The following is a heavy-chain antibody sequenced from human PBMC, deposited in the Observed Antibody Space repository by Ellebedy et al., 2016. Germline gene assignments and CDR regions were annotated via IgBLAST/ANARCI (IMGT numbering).Heavy chain of an antibody. Sequence: GESLKISCAASGFTVSTNYMKWVRQAPGKGLEWVSAIFSDGNTYYADSVKGRFTISRDNSKNTLYLQMNSLRAEDTAVYYSARGVGSGWFDPWGQGTLVTVSS. CDR3: ARGVGSGWFDP. J-gene: IGHJ5*02. CDR2: IFSDGNT. D-gene: IGHD2-15*01. V-gene: IGHV3-53*01. CDR1: GFTVSTNY.